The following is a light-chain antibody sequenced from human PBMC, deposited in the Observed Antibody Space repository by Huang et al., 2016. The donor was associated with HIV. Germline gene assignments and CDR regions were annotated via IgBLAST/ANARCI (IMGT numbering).Light chain of an antibody. J-gene: IGKJ2*01. CDR1: QSVNTS. V-gene: IGKV3-15*01. CDR2: GGS. CDR3: QQYNNWPPNWPPNT. Sequence: VMTQSPATLSVSPGERATLFCRASQSVNTSVAWYRLKPGHPPRLLIYGGSTRATGLPARFSGGGSGTEFTHTISSLQSEDFALYFCQQYNNWPPNWPPNTFGQGTKLEIK.